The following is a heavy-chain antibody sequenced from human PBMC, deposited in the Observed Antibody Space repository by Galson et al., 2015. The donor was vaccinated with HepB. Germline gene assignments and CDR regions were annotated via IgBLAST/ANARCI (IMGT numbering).Heavy chain of an antibody. CDR3: ARVLAAAGPDY. D-gene: IGHD6-13*01. J-gene: IGHJ4*02. CDR1: GFTFSSYA. CDR2: ISYDGSNK. V-gene: IGHV3-30-3*01. Sequence: SLRLSCAASGFTFSSYAMHWVRQAPGKGLEWVAVISYDGSNKYYADSVKGRFTISRDNSKNTLYLQMNSLRAEDTAVYYCARVLAAAGPDYWGQGTLVTVSS.